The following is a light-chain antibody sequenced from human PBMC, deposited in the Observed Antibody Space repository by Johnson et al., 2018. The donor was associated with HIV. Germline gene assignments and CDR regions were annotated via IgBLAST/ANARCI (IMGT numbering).Light chain of an antibody. Sequence: QSVLTQPPSVSAAPGQKVTISCSGSSSNIGNNYVSWYQQLPGTAPKLLIYDNNKRPSGIPDRFSGSKSGTSATLGITGLQTGDEADYYCGTWDSSLSAVVFETWTKFTVL. CDR3: GTWDSSLSAVV. CDR2: DNN. V-gene: IGLV1-51*01. CDR1: SSNIGNNY. J-gene: IGLJ1*01.